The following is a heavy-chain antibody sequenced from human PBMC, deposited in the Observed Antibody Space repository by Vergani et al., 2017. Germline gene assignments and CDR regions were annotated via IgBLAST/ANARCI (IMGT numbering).Heavy chain of an antibody. CDR2: IYTSGST. CDR3: ARDFRDSWELQGGGAFDI. Sequence: QVQLQESGPGLVKPSQTLSLTCTVSGGSISSGSYYWSWIRQPAGKGLEWIGRIYTSGSTNYNPSLKSRVTMSVDTSKNQFSLKLSSVTAADTAVYYCARDFRDSWELQGGGAFDIWGQGTMVTVSS. V-gene: IGHV4-61*02. D-gene: IGHD1-26*01. CDR1: GGSISSGSYY. J-gene: IGHJ3*02.